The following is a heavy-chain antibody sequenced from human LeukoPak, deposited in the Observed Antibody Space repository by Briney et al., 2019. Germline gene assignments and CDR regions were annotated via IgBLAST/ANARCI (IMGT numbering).Heavy chain of an antibody. CDR3: ARGRYSYYDSSGYYWGYYYGMDV. CDR2: VTNSGGHT. J-gene: IGHJ6*02. D-gene: IGHD3-22*01. V-gene: IGHV3-23*01. CDR1: AFTFSTYA. Sequence: GGSLRLSCAASAFTFSTYAMSWVRQAPGKGLEWVSTVTNSGGHTYYADSVKGRFTISRDNSKNTLYLQMNSLRAEDTAVYYCARGRYSYYDSSGYYWGYYYGMDVWGQGTTVTVSS.